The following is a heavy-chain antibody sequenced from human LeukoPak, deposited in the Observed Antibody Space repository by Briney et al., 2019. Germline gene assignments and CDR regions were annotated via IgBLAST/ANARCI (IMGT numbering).Heavy chain of an antibody. CDR2: MSYDGSNK. Sequence: GGSLRLSCAASGFTFSSYGMHWVRQAPGKGLEWVAVMSYDGSNKYYADSVKGRFTISRDNSKNTLYLQMNSLRAEDTAVYYCAKADSSSWYGYFDYWGQGTLVTVSS. CDR3: AKADSSSWYGYFDY. J-gene: IGHJ4*02. CDR1: GFTFSSYG. V-gene: IGHV3-30*18. D-gene: IGHD6-13*01.